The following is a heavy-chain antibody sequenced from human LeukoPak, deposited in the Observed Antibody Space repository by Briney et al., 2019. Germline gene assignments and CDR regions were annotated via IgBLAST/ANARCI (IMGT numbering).Heavy chain of an antibody. Sequence: GGSLRLSCAASGFTFKNYGMLWVRQAPGKGLEWVASIWYDATNKYYADSVKGRLTVSRDNSKNTLYLQMNSLRAEDTAVYYCAKNRGYGDSQACEYWGQGTLVSVSS. J-gene: IGHJ4*02. V-gene: IGHV3-33*06. D-gene: IGHD4-17*01. CDR2: IWYDATNK. CDR3: AKNRGYGDSQACEY. CDR1: GFTFKNYG.